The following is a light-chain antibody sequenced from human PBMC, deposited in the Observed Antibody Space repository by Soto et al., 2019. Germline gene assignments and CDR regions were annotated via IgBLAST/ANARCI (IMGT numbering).Light chain of an antibody. V-gene: IGLV2-23*01. CDR1: TSEVGAYNL. CDR3: CSYAGGNTYV. Sequence: QSALTQPASVSGSPGQSITISCTGTTSEVGAYNLVSWYQRLPGKAPKLLIFEGTKRPSGVSSRFSGSKSGNTASLTIFGLRAEDEADYFCCSYAGGNTYVFGTGTKVTVL. J-gene: IGLJ1*01. CDR2: EGT.